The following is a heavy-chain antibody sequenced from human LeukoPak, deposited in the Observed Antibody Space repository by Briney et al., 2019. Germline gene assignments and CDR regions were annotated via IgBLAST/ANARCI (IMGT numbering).Heavy chain of an antibody. J-gene: IGHJ1*01. CDR2: IYYSGSS. Sequence: SETLSLTCAVSGGSITSSPYYWGWIRQPPGKGLEWIASIYYSGSSYYNPSLQSRVTISVDTSKNHFSLKLSSVTAADTAVYYCTKHGLALVSARPFQDWGQGTLVTVSP. D-gene: IGHD2-21*02. V-gene: IGHV4-39*01. CDR3: TKHGLALVSARPFQD. CDR1: GGSITSSPYY.